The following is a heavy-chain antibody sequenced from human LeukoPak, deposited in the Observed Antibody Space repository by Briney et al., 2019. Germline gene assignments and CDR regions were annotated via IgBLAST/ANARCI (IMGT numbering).Heavy chain of an antibody. V-gene: IGHV3-23*01. CDR1: GFTFSSYA. CDR3: AKDLRSGYDSPVDY. CDR2: LSGSGGST. J-gene: IGHJ4*02. D-gene: IGHD5-12*01. Sequence: PGGSLRLSCAASGFTFSSYAMNWVRQAPGKGLEWVSGLSGSGGSTYYADSVKGRVTISRKNSKNTLYLQMNSLRVEDTAVYYCAKDLRSGYDSPVDYWGQGTLVTVSS.